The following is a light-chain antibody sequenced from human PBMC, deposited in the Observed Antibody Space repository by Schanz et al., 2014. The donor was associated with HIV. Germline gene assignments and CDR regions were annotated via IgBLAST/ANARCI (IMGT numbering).Light chain of an antibody. Sequence: QSVLTQPASVSGSPGQSITISCTGTSSDVGYYDYVSWYQQHPGKAPKVMIYDVSNRPSGVSNRFSGSKSGNTASLTISGLQAEDEADYYCSSYTSSSTPVFGTGTKVTVL. CDR3: SSYTSSSTPV. CDR2: DVS. J-gene: IGLJ1*01. V-gene: IGLV2-14*03. CDR1: SSDVGYYDY.